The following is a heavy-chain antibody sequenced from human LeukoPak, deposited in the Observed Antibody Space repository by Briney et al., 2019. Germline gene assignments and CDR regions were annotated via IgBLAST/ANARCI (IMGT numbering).Heavy chain of an antibody. D-gene: IGHD2-2*01. CDR2: ISGNNDNP. V-gene: IGHV1-18*01. CDR3: ARDGTSTDDY. Sequence: ASVTVSCKTSGYTFSNFGIHWVRQAPGQGLEWMGWISGNNDNPNYGQKFQGRFTVTTDSSTSTAYMELRNLRFDDTAVYYCARDGTSTDDYSGQGTLVTVSS. CDR1: GYTFSNFG. J-gene: IGHJ4*02.